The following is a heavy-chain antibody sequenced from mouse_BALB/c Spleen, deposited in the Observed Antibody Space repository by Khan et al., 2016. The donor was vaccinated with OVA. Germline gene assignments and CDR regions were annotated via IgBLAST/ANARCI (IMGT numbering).Heavy chain of an antibody. Sequence: QVQLKESGTELVMPGASMKLSCKASGYTFTNYWINWVKQRPGQGLEWIGNIYPSDSYTNYNQKFKDKATLTVDESSSTAYMQLSSPSSEDSAVCYCSSEVRIHYYAMDYWGQGTSVTVSS. D-gene: IGHD2-14*01. J-gene: IGHJ4*01. CDR2: IYPSDSYT. CDR3: SSEVRIHYYAMDY. CDR1: GYTFTNYW. V-gene: IGHV1-69*01.